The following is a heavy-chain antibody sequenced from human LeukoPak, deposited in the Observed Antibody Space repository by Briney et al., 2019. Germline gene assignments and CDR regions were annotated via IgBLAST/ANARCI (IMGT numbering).Heavy chain of an antibody. Sequence: GGSLRLSCAASGFTFSGFAMSWVRRTPGKGLEWVSGISGTGDNTLYADSVKGRFTISRDNSKNTLYLEMNSLRAEDTAIYYCAKDWYGDYFDAFEIWGQGTTVTVSS. CDR3: AKDWYGDYFDAFEI. D-gene: IGHD4-17*01. CDR1: GFTFSGFA. V-gene: IGHV3-23*01. CDR2: ISGTGDNT. J-gene: IGHJ3*02.